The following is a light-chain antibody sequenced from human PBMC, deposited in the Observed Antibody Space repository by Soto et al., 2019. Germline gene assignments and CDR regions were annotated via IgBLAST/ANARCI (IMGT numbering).Light chain of an antibody. CDR3: QQGYNLPRA. CDR2: PAS. Sequence: DIQMTQSPSSISASVGDRVTITCRASQPISSWLAWYQQVPGQAPYLLIYPASTLQSGVPSRFSGSGSGTDFTLTINRLQPEDFATYYCQQGYNLPRAFGQGTRVEI. CDR1: QPISSW. J-gene: IGKJ1*01. V-gene: IGKV1-12*01.